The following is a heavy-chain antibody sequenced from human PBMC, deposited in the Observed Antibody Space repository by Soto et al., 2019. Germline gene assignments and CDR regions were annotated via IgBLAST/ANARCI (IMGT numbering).Heavy chain of an antibody. D-gene: IGHD3-3*01. CDR1: GVSISSGDYF. CDR2: IYYSGST. V-gene: IGHV4-30-4*01. Sequence: SETLSLTCTVSGVSISSGDYFWIWIRQPPGRGLEWIGYIYYSGSTYYNPSLKSRLTMSADTSKNQFSLNLNSVTAADTAVYYCAREGNYWFDYWGQGTPVTVSS. CDR3: AREGNYWFDY. J-gene: IGHJ4*02.